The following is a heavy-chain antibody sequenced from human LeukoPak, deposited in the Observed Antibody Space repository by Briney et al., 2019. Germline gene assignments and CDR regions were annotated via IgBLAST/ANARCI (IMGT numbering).Heavy chain of an antibody. CDR2: INPNNGAT. D-gene: IGHD1-1*01. CDR3: ARYNWNDVVSALDY. CDR1: EYTFSGYY. J-gene: IGHJ4*02. Sequence: VSVKVSCKASEYTFSGYYIHWVRQAPGQGLEWMGWINPNNGATNYAQKFQGGVTMTRDTSITTTYMELSRLTSDDTAVYYCARYNWNDVVSALDYWGQGTLVTVSS. V-gene: IGHV1-2*02.